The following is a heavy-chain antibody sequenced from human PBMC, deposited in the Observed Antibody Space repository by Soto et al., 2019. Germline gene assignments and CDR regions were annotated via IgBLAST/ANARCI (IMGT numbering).Heavy chain of an antibody. Sequence: ASVKVSCKASGYTFTSYAMHWVRQAPGQRLEWMGWINAGNGNTKYSQKFQERVTITRDMSTSTAYMELRSLRSEDTAVYYCAADGAVAAPFDYWGQGTLVTVSS. J-gene: IGHJ4*02. V-gene: IGHV1-3*01. CDR3: AADGAVAAPFDY. D-gene: IGHD6-19*01. CDR2: INAGNGNT. CDR1: GYTFTSYA.